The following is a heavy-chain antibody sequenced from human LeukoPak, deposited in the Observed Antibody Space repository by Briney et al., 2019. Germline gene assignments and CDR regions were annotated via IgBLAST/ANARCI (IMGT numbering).Heavy chain of an antibody. D-gene: IGHD3-22*01. CDR3: ARDLHTYYYESSGFSAAFDI. Sequence: GASVKVSCKASGYSFTSYPMNWVRQAPGQGLEWMGWINTNTGNPTYAQGFTGRFVSSLDISVSTAYLQISSLKAEDTAVYYCARDLHTYYYESSGFSAAFDIWGQGTMVTVSS. J-gene: IGHJ3*02. CDR2: INTNTGNP. V-gene: IGHV7-4-1*02. CDR1: GYSFTSYP.